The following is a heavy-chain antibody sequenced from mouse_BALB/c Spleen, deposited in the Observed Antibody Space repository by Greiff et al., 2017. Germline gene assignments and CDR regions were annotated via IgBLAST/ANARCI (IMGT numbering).Heavy chain of an antibody. CDR1: GDSITSGY. CDR2: ISYSGST. CDR3: ARGDYYRYGFDY. V-gene: IGHV3-8*02. D-gene: IGHD2-14*01. Sequence: EVKLMESGPSLVKPSQTLSLTCSVTGDSITSGYWNWIRKFPGNKLEYMGYISYSGSTYYNPSLKSRISITRDTSKNQYYLQLNSVTTEDTATYYCARGDYYRYGFDYWGQGTTLTVSS. J-gene: IGHJ2*01.